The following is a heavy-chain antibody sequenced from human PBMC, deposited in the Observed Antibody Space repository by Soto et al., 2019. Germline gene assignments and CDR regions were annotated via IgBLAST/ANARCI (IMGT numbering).Heavy chain of an antibody. J-gene: IGHJ4*02. CDR3: AREQYVGSGSYSPYYFDY. V-gene: IGHV1-69*13. CDR2: IIPIFGTA. CDR1: GGTFSSYA. Sequence: SVKVSCKASGGTFSSYAISWVRQAPGQGLEWMGGIIPIFGTANYAQKFQGRVTITADESTSTAYMELSSLRSEDTAVYYCAREQYVGSGSYSPYYFDYWGQGTLVTVSS. D-gene: IGHD3-10*01.